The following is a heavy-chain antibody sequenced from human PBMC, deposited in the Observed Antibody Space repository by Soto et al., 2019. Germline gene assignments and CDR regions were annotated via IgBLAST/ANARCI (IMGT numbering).Heavy chain of an antibody. J-gene: IGHJ6*02. CDR1: GFTFSIYA. CDR2: ISFDGSKT. D-gene: IGHD6-13*01. CDR3: ANLLNVAAAGTPHYYGMDV. Sequence: GGSLRLSCAASGFTFSIYAMNWVRQAPGKGLEWVAFISFDGSKTYYADSVKGRFTISRDNSRNTVYLQMNNLRPGDAAVYHCANLLNVAAAGTPHYYGMDVWGQGTTVTVSS. V-gene: IGHV3-30-3*01.